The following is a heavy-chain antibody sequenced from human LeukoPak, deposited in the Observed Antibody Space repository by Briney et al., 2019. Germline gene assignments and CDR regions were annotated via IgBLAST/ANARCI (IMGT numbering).Heavy chain of an antibody. CDR1: GFTFSSYA. Sequence: GGSLRLSCAASGFTFSSYAMSWVRQAPGKGLEWVSAISGSGGSTYYADSVKGRFTISRDNSKNSLYLQMNSLRAEDTALYYCAKSRGQYQRIKGMDVWGQGTTVTVSS. CDR3: AKSRGQYQRIKGMDV. CDR2: ISGSGGST. V-gene: IGHV3-23*01. D-gene: IGHD2-2*01. J-gene: IGHJ6*02.